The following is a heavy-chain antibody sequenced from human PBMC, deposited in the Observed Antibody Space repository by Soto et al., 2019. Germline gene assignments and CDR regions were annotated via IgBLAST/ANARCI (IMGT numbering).Heavy chain of an antibody. D-gene: IGHD5-12*01. J-gene: IGHJ4*02. Sequence: VGSLRLSCASSVFTFSSYWMHCVRQAPGKWLVWVSRINSDGSSTSYADSVKGRFTISRDNAKNTLYLQMNSLRAEDTAVYYCARDIRWLQKHWGQGTLVIVS. V-gene: IGHV3-74*01. CDR1: VFTFSSYW. CDR2: INSDGSST. CDR3: ARDIRWLQKH.